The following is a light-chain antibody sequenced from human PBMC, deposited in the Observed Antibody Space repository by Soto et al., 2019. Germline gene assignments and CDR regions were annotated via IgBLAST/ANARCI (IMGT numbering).Light chain of an antibody. J-gene: IGLJ1*01. V-gene: IGLV1-40*01. CDR3: QSYDSSLSGFYV. CDR1: SSNIGAGYD. Sequence: QAVVMQPPSVSGAPGQRVTISCTGSSSNIGAGYDVHWYQQLPGGAPKLLIYANSNRPSGVPDRFSGSRSGTSASLAITGLQAEDEADYSCQSYDSSLSGFYVFGTGTKLTVL. CDR2: ANS.